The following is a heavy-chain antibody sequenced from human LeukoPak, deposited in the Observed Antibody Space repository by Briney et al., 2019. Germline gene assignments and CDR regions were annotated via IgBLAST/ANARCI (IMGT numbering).Heavy chain of an antibody. D-gene: IGHD5-18*01. Sequence: ASVKVSCKASGYTFTGYYILWVRQAPGQGLEWMGWIERDGGGTNYAQKFQGRVTMTRDTSITTAYMELSRLRSDDTAVYYCARGHVTAASFDYWGQGTLVTVSS. CDR2: IERDGGGT. J-gene: IGHJ4*02. V-gene: IGHV1-2*02. CDR1: GYTFTGYY. CDR3: ARGHVTAASFDY.